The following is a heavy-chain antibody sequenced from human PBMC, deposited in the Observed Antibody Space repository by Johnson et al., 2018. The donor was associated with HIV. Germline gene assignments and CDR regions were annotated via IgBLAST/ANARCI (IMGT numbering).Heavy chain of an antibody. D-gene: IGHD2-2*01. J-gene: IGHJ3*01. CDR1: GFTVSSNY. Sequence: QVQLVESGGGVVQPGRSLRLSCAASGFTVSSNYMSWVRQAPGKGLEWVSAISGSGGSTYYADSVQGRFTISRDNAKNSLYLQMNSLRAEDTALYYCARDSGGGLGPAAWGQGTTVTVSS. CDR2: ISGSGGST. CDR3: ARDSGGGLGPAA. V-gene: IGHV3-11*01.